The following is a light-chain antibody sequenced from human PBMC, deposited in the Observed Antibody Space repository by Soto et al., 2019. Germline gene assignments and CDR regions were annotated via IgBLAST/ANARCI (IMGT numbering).Light chain of an antibody. CDR1: QSVSSY. J-gene: IGKJ4*02. CDR3: QQRSNWPLT. Sequence: EILLTQSPATLSSSPGERATLSCRASQSVSSYLAWYQQKPGQAPRLLIYDASNRATGIPARFSGSGSGTDFTLTISSLESEDFAVYYCQQRSNWPLTFGGGTKVEIK. CDR2: DAS. V-gene: IGKV3-11*01.